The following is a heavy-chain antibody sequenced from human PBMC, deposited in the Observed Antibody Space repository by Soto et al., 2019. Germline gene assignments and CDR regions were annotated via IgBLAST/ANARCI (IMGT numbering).Heavy chain of an antibody. J-gene: IGHJ4*02. D-gene: IGHD3-10*01. Sequence: SETLSLTCTVSGGSISSGGYYWSWIRQHPGKGLEWIGYIYYSGSTYYNPSLKSRVTISVDTSKNQFSLKLSSVTAADTAVNYCARAYYYGSGGYMYYFDYWGQGTLVTVSS. CDR3: ARAYYYGSGGYMYYFDY. CDR1: GGSISSGGYY. V-gene: IGHV4-31*03. CDR2: IYYSGST.